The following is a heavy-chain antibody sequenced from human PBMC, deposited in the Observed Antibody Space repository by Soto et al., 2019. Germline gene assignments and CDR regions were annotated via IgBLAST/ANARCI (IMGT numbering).Heavy chain of an antibody. CDR3: AREPRVQGLLAFDY. CDR1: GGSISRTGYY. Sequence: QVQLQESGPGLVKPSQTLSLTCTVSGGSISRTGYYWSWIRQHPGKGLEWIGYIYYTGSTFYNPSLKSRIATWVDTPKNQFSLNLSSVTAADTAVYYCAREPRVQGLLAFDYWGPGTLVTVSS. D-gene: IGHD2-21*01. V-gene: IGHV4-31*03. J-gene: IGHJ4*02. CDR2: IYYTGST.